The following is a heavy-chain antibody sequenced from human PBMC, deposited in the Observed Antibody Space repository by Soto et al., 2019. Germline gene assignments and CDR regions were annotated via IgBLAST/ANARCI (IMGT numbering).Heavy chain of an antibody. J-gene: IGHJ4*02. CDR1: GFTFSSYG. Sequence: GGSLRLSCAASGFTFSSYGMHWVRQAPGKGLEWVAVIWYDGSNKYYADSVKGRFTISRDNSKNTLYLQMNSLRAEDTAVYYCARFNYDISGSPLTDYWGQGTLVTVSS. D-gene: IGHD3-22*01. CDR3: ARFNYDISGSPLTDY. V-gene: IGHV3-33*01. CDR2: IWYDGSNK.